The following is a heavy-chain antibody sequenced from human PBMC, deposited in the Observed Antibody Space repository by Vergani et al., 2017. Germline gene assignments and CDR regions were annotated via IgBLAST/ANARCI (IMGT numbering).Heavy chain of an antibody. CDR2: INTNTGNT. Sequence: VQLVQSGSELKKPGASVKVSCKASGYTFTSSAMNWVRQAPGQGLEWMGWINTNTGNTTYAQGFTGRFVFSLDTSVSTAYLQISSLKAEDTAVYYCARDKYCEILTGDLGRDGMDVWGQGTTVTVSS. CDR3: ARDKYCEILTGDLGRDGMDV. J-gene: IGHJ6*02. D-gene: IGHD3-9*01. CDR1: GYTFTSSA. V-gene: IGHV7-4-1*02.